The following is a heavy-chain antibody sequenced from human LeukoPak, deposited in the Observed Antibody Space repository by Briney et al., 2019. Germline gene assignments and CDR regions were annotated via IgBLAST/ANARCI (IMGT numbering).Heavy chain of an antibody. CDR3: AKDFVRYNIQFDY. D-gene: IGHD1-1*01. J-gene: IGHJ4*02. Sequence: PGRSLRLSSAASGLSFSLYAMRSGRQTPRKGLEWVSSINGGGAGTYYADSVRGRFTISRDNSKDTLYLQMNSLRAEDTALYYCAKDFVRYNIQFDYWGQGALVTVSS. V-gene: IGHV3-23*01. CDR2: INGGGAGT. CDR1: GLSFSLYA.